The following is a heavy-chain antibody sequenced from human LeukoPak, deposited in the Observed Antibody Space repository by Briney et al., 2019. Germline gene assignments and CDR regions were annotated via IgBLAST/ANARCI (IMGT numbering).Heavy chain of an antibody. CDR1: GGSFRGYY. CDR3: ARGRNYFENWGYYYYFDY. CDR2: INSSGGT. V-gene: IGHV4-34*01. J-gene: IGHJ4*02. D-gene: IGHD1-26*01. Sequence: SEALSLTCAVSGGSFRGYYWNWIRQSPGKGLEWAGEINSSGGTSYNPSLKSRLTLSVDTSKYQFSLKLNSVTAADTAVYYCARGRNYFENWGYYYYFDYWGQGTLVTVAS.